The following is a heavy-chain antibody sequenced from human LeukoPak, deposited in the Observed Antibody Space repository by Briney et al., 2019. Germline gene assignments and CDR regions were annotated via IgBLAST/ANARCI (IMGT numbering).Heavy chain of an antibody. D-gene: IGHD3-10*01. V-gene: IGHV4-38-2*01. CDR1: GYSISSGYY. CDR2: IYHSGST. CDR3: ARLVRGVIEYYFDY. J-gene: IGHJ4*02. Sequence: SETLSLTCAVSGYSISSGYYWGWIRQPPGKGLEWIGSIYHSGSTYYNPSLKSRVTISVDTSKNQFSLKLSSVTAADTAVYYCARLVRGVIEYYFDYWGQGTLVTVSS.